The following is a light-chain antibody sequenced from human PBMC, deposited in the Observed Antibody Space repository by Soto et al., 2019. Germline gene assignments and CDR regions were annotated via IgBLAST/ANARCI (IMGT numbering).Light chain of an antibody. CDR1: SSDVGGYNY. CDR3: CSYAGSDTDV. CDR2: EVS. J-gene: IGLJ2*01. Sequence: QSALTQPRSMSGSPGQSVTISCTGTSSDVGGYNYVSWYQQHPGKAPKLIIYEVSERPSGVPDRFSGSKSGNTASPTISGLQAGDEADYYCCSYAGSDTDVFGGGTKLTVL. V-gene: IGLV2-11*01.